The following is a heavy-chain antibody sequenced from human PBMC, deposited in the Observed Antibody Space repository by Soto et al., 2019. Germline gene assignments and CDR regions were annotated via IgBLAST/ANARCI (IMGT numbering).Heavy chain of an antibody. Sequence: LSLTCTVSSTSLSNYYWSWIRQPAGKGLEWIGRIFPSGNTDYNPSLRGRVAMSVDTSKNQFSLKLSSVTAADTAVYYCARGSLGPDYWGPGTLVTVSS. V-gene: IGHV4-4*07. CDR2: IFPSGNT. CDR3: ARGSLGPDY. CDR1: STSLSNYY. D-gene: IGHD1-26*01. J-gene: IGHJ4*02.